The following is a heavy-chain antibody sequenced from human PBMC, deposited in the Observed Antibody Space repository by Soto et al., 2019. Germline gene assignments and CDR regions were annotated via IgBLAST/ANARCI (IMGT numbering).Heavy chain of an antibody. CDR2: IYYSGST. D-gene: IGHD2-15*01. V-gene: IGHV4-59*08. CDR1: GGSISSYY. J-gene: IGHJ4*02. Sequence: QVQLQESGPGLVKPSETLSLTCTVSGGSISSYYWSWIRQPPGKGLEWIGYIYYSGSTNYNPSLKSRVTISVDTSKNQCSLKLSSVTAADTAVYYCARKYCSGGSCYQFDYWGQGTLVTVSS. CDR3: ARKYCSGGSCYQFDY.